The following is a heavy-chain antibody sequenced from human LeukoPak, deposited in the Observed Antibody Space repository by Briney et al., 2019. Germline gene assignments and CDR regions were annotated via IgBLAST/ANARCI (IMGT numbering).Heavy chain of an antibody. CDR3: ARARYVNSFYAFDI. CDR1: GGSINSYY. CDR2: LSKSGNT. Sequence: SETLSLTCTVSGGSINSYYWSWVRRPPGKGLEWIGYLSKSGNTNYSPSLKSRVTIFGDTSKNQFFLKLSSVTAADTAVYYCARARYVNSFYAFDIWGQGTVVTVSS. V-gene: IGHV4-59*01. J-gene: IGHJ3*02. D-gene: IGHD3-9*01.